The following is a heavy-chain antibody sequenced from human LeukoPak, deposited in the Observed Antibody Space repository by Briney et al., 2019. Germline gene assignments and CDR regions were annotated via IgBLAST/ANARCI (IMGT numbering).Heavy chain of an antibody. V-gene: IGHV3-23*01. J-gene: IGHJ6*03. CDR3: ARLHSSSSHYYYYYYMDV. CDR2: ISGSGGST. CDR1: GFTFSSYA. D-gene: IGHD6-6*01. Sequence: PGGSLRLSCAASGFTFSSYAMSWVRQAPGKGLEWVSAISGSGGSTYYADSVKGRFTISRDNSKNTLYLQMNSLRAEDTAVYYCARLHSSSSHYYYYYYMDVWGKGTTVTVSS.